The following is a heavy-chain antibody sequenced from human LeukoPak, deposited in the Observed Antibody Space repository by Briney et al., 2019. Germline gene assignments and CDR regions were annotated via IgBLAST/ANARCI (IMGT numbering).Heavy chain of an antibody. J-gene: IGHJ3*02. CDR2: ISGSSSYI. Sequence: SGGSLRLSCAASGFTFSSYSMSWVRQAPGKGLEWVSSISGSSSYIYYGDSVKSRCTISRDNAKKSLYLQMNSLRAEDTAVYYCARDQGVYCSGGSCTAFDIWGQGTMVTVSS. CDR3: ARDQGVYCSGGSCTAFDI. CDR1: GFTFSSYS. V-gene: IGHV3-21*01. D-gene: IGHD2-15*01.